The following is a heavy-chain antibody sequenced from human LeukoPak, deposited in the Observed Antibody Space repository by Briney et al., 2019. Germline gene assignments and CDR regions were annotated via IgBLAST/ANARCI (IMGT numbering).Heavy chain of an antibody. D-gene: IGHD6-6*01. CDR2: ISSSSSYI. Sequence: PGGSLRLSCAASGFTFSSYSMNWVRQAPGKGLEWVSSISSSSSYIYSADSVKGRFTISRDNAKNSLYLQMNSLRAEDTAVYYCARGGSRSSSWFDPWGQGTLVTVSS. V-gene: IGHV3-21*01. CDR3: ARGGSRSSSWFDP. CDR1: GFTFSSYS. J-gene: IGHJ5*02.